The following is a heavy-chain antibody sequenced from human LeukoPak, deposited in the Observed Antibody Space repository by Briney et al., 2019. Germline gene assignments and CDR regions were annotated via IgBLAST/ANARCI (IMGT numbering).Heavy chain of an antibody. J-gene: IGHJ4*02. CDR3: AKDRSITMVRTPS. Sequence: GGSLRLSCAASGFTVSSNYMSWVRQAPGKGLEWVSVIYSGGSTYYADSVKGRFTISRDNSKNTLYLQMNSLRAEDTAVYYCAKDRSITMVRTPSWGQGTLVTVSS. D-gene: IGHD3-10*01. CDR2: IYSGGST. CDR1: GFTVSSNY. V-gene: IGHV3-66*01.